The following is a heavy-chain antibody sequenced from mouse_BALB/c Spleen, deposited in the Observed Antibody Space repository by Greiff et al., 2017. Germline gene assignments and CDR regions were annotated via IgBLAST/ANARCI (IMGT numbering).Heavy chain of an antibody. Sequence: QVQLQQSGAELVRPGASVTLSCKASGYTFTDYEMHWVKQTPVHGLEWIGAIDPETGGTAYNQKFKGKATLTADKSSSTAYMELRSLTSEDSAVYYCTRATDYYAMDYWGQGTSVTVSS. CDR2: IDPETGGT. CDR1: GYTFTDYE. J-gene: IGHJ4*01. D-gene: IGHD1-2*01. CDR3: TRATDYYAMDY. V-gene: IGHV1-15*01.